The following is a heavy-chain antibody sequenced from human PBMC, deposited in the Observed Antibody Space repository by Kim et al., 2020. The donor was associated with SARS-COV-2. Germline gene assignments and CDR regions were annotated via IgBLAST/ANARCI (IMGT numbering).Heavy chain of an antibody. V-gene: IGHV3-30*04. Sequence: GGSLRLSCAASGFTFSSYAMHWVRQAPGKGLEWVAVISYDGSNKYYADSVKGRFTISRDNSKNTLYLQMNSLRAEDTAVYYCARVRERYSGRGDPLTNYFDYWGQGTLVTVSS. CDR1: GFTFSSYA. CDR3: ARVRERYSGRGDPLTNYFDY. J-gene: IGHJ4*02. CDR2: ISYDGSNK. D-gene: IGHD6-13*01.